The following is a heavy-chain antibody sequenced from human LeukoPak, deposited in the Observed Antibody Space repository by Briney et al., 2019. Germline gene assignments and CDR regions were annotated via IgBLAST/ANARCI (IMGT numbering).Heavy chain of an antibody. D-gene: IGHD2-2*01. J-gene: IGHJ3*02. Sequence: EASVKVSCKASGYTFTSYYMHWVRQAPGQGLEWMGWISAYNGNTNYAQNLQDRVTMTTDTSTSTAYMELSSLRSEDTAVYYCATTDIVVVPAAPTDAFDIWGQGTMVTVSS. CDR1: GYTFTSYY. CDR2: ISAYNGNT. V-gene: IGHV1-18*04. CDR3: ATTDIVVVPAAPTDAFDI.